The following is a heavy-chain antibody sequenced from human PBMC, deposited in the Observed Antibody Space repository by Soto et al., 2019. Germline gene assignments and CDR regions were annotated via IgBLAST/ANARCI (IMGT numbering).Heavy chain of an antibody. CDR2: ISYDGSNK. V-gene: IGHV3-30-3*01. Sequence: PGGSLRLSCAASGFTFSSYAMHWVRQAPGKGLEWVAVISYDGSNKYYADSVKGRFTISRDNSKNTLSLQMSSLTADDTAIYYCVREGRGSFDFWGRGTMVTVSS. CDR1: GFTFSSYA. J-gene: IGHJ3*01. D-gene: IGHD5-12*01. CDR3: VREGRGSFDF.